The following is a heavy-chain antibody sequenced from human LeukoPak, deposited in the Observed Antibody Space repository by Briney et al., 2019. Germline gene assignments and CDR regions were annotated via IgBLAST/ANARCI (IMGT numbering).Heavy chain of an antibody. D-gene: IGHD6-19*01. CDR1: GYTFTSYY. J-gene: IGHJ6*03. CDR2: INPSGGST. Sequence: ASVKVSCKASGYTFTSYYMHWVRQAPGQGLEWMGIINPSGGSTSYAQKFQGRVTMTRDTSTSTVYMELSSLRSEDTAVYYCASSSVAGPTGSNYYYMDVWGKGTTVTVSS. V-gene: IGHV1-46*01. CDR3: ASSSVAGPTGSNYYYMDV.